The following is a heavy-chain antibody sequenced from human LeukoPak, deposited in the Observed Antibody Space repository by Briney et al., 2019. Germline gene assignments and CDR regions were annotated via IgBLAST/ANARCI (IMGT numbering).Heavy chain of an antibody. J-gene: IGHJ4*03. Sequence: GGSLRLSCVASGLTFNNYNMNWVRQAPGKGLEWVSLISSDGSYIYYADSVRGRFTISRDNAKNSLYLQMNSLRAEDTAVYFCASPRYCSGSSCCFGYWGQGTLVTVSS. CDR3: ASPRYCSGSSCCFGY. CDR2: ISSDGSYI. CDR1: GLTFNNYN. D-gene: IGHD2-15*01. V-gene: IGHV3-21*01.